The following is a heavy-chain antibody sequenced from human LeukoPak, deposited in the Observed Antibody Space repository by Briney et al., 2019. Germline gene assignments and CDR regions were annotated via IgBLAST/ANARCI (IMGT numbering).Heavy chain of an antibody. CDR3: AKARKALGWFDP. J-gene: IGHJ5*02. V-gene: IGHV3-23*01. Sequence: GGSLRLSCAASGFTFSSYAMSWVRKAPGKGLEWVSAISGSGGSTYYADSVKGRFTISRDNSKNTLYLQMNSLRAEDTAVYYCAKARKALGWFDPWGQGTLVTVSS. CDR1: GFTFSSYA. CDR2: ISGSGGST.